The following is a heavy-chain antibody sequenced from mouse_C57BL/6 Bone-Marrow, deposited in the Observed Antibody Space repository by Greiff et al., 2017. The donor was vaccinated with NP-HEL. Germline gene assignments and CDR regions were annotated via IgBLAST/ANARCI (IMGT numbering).Heavy chain of an antibody. CDR2: IDPSDSYT. CDR3: ASFAY. V-gene: IGHV1-69*01. CDR1: GYTFTSYW. Sequence: QVQLQQPGAELVMPGASVKLSCKASGYTFTSYWMHWVKQRPGQGLEWIGEIDPSDSYTNYNQKFKGKSTLTEDKSSSTAYMQLSSLTSEDSAVYYCASFAYWGQGTLVTVSA. J-gene: IGHJ3*01.